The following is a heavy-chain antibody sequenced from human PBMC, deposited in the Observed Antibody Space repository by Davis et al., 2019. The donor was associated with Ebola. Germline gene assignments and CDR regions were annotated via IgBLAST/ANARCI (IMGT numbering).Heavy chain of an antibody. V-gene: IGHV4-59*01. CDR1: GGSITNYF. J-gene: IGHJ6*02. CDR2: IHYLGNT. CDR3: ARGNYGDYIVLYYYNMDV. Sequence: MPSETLSLTCTVSGGSITNYFWSWIRQPPGKGLEWIGNIHYLGNTNYNPSLKSRVTMSVDTSKSQFSLKLSSVTAADTAAYYCARGNYGDYIVLYYYNMDVWGQGTAVTVSS. D-gene: IGHD4-17*01.